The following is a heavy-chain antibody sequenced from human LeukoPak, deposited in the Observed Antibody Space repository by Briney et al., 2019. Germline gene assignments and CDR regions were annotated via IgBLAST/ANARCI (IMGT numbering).Heavy chain of an antibody. V-gene: IGHV5-51*01. Sequence: LGESLKISCKGSGYSFTSYWIGWVRQMPGKGLEWMGIIYPGDSDTRYSPSFQGQVTISADKSISTAYLQWSSLKASDTAMYYCARHFTTRGNYYDSSRYYYSDYWGQGTLVTVSS. D-gene: IGHD3-22*01. CDR2: IYPGDSDT. CDR1: GYSFTSYW. J-gene: IGHJ4*02. CDR3: ARHFTTRGNYYDSSRYYYSDY.